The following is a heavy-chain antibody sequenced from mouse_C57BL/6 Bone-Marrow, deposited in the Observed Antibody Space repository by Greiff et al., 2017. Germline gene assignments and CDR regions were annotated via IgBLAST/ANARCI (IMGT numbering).Heavy chain of an antibody. V-gene: IGHV1-53*01. CDR3: ARRGYGNYDWDAMDY. CDR2: INPSNGGT. D-gene: IGHD2-10*02. J-gene: IGHJ4*01. Sequence: QVQLKQPGTELVKPGASVKLSCKASGYTFTSYWMHWVKQRPGQGLEWIGNINPSNGGTNYNEKFKSKATLTVDKSSSTAYMQLSSLTSEDSAVYYCARRGYGNYDWDAMDYWGQGTSVTVSS. CDR1: GYTFTSYW.